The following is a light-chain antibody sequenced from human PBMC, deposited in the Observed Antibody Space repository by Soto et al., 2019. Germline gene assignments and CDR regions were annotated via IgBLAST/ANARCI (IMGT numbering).Light chain of an antibody. CDR3: QQSYSSWAT. Sequence: DIQMTQSPSSLSVSVGDRVTITCRASQSIGGFLNWYQQKLGKAPKLLIYAASSLQSGVPSRFSGSGSGTDFTLTISSLQPEDSASYCCQQSYSSWATFGGGTKVEIQ. V-gene: IGKV1-39*01. CDR1: QSIGGF. J-gene: IGKJ4*01. CDR2: AAS.